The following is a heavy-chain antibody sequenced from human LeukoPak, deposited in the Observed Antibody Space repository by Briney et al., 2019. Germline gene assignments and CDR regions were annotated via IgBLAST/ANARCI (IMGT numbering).Heavy chain of an antibody. Sequence: GGSLRLSCEASGFTFSSYAMGWVRQAPGKGLEWVSVTSESGGSTHYADSVKGRFTISRDNSKNTLYLQMNSLRAEDTAVYYCAKDSRERSWDFDYWGQGTLVTVSS. J-gene: IGHJ4*02. V-gene: IGHV3-23*01. D-gene: IGHD1-26*01. CDR3: AKDSRERSWDFDY. CDR1: GFTFSSYA. CDR2: TSESGGST.